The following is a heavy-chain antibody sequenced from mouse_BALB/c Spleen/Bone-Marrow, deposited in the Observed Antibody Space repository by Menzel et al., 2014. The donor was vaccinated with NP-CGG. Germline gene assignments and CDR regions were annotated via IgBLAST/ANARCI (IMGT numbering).Heavy chain of an antibody. CDR1: GFNIKDTY. J-gene: IGHJ4*01. CDR3: ARNGYYVYYYAMDY. D-gene: IGHD2-3*01. Sequence: EVQRVESGAELVKPGASVKLSCTASGFNIKDTYMHWVKQRPEQGLEWIGRIDPANGNTKYDPKFQGKATITADTSSNTAYLRLSSLTSEDTAVYYCARNGYYVYYYAMDYWGQGTSVTVSP. CDR2: IDPANGNT. V-gene: IGHV14-3*02.